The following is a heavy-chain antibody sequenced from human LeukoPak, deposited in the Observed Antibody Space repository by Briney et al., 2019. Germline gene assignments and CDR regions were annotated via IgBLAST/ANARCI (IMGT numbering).Heavy chain of an antibody. CDR2: INPNSGGT. V-gene: IGHV1-2*04. CDR3: ARTSYSSSWYYFDY. J-gene: IGHJ4*02. Sequence: ASVKVSCKASGYTFTGYYMHWVRQAPGQGLGWMGWINPNSGGTNYAQKFQGWVTMTRDTSISTAYMELSGLRSDDTAVYYCARTSYSSSWYYFDYWGQGTLVTVSS. D-gene: IGHD6-13*01. CDR1: GYTFTGYY.